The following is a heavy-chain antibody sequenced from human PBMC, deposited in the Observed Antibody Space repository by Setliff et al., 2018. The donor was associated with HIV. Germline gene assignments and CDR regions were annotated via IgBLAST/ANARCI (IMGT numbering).Heavy chain of an antibody. D-gene: IGHD2-21*02. Sequence: GESLKISCKGSGYSFTNYWIGWVRQMPGKGLEWMGIIYPGDSDTRYSPSLQGQVTISADKSVSTAYLQWGSLKASDTAMYYCARLSVVTATRIYYFDYWGQGTLVTVSS. J-gene: IGHJ4*02. CDR3: ARLSVVTATRIYYFDY. CDR1: GYSFTNYW. CDR2: IYPGDSDT. V-gene: IGHV5-51*01.